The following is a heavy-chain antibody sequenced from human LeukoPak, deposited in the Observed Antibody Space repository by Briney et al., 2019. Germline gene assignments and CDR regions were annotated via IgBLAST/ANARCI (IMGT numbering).Heavy chain of an antibody. CDR1: EFTFSDYF. J-gene: IGHJ4*02. CDR3: ARESQWTFDY. CDR2: ISSRASTI. V-gene: IGHV3-11*01. Sequence: PGGSPRLSCTTSEFTFSDYFMTWIRQAPGKGLEWVSYISSRASTIYYADSVKGRFTISRDNAKNSLYLQMNSLSAEDTAVYYCARESQWTFDYWGQGALVTVSS. D-gene: IGHD6-19*01.